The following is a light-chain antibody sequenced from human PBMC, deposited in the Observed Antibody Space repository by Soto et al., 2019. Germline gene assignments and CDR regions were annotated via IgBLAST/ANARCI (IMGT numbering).Light chain of an antibody. J-gene: IGKJ2*01. Sequence: DIQMTQSPSSLPASVGDRVTIACQASQDINTLLNWYQQRPGEAPKLLILHTSNLEAGVPSRFSGSGSGTSFTFTITSLQPEDFATYYCQQYETLPYTFGQGTKVDIK. CDR2: HTS. CDR3: QQYETLPYT. CDR1: QDINTL. V-gene: IGKV1-33*01.